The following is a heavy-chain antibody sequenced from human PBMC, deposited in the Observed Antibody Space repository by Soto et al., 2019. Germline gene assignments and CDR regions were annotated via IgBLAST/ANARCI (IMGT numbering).Heavy chain of an antibody. J-gene: IGHJ6*02. CDR3: ARHPSYCGGDCYSDYYGMDV. V-gene: IGHV5-51*01. Sequence: LGESLKISCKGSGYSFTSYWIGWVRQMPGKGLEWMGIIYPGDSDTRYSPSFQGQVTISADKSISTAYLQWSSLKASDTAMYYCARHPSYCGGDCYSDYYGMDVWGQGTTVTVSS. D-gene: IGHD2-21*02. CDR1: GYSFTSYW. CDR2: IYPGDSDT.